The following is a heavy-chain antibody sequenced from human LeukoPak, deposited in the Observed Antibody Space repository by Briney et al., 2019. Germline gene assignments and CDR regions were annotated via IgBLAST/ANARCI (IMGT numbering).Heavy chain of an antibody. CDR1: GFTFSSYG. V-gene: IGHV3-30*18. D-gene: IGHD2-15*01. J-gene: IGHJ3*02. CDR3: AKRQLKDIVVVVAATLGAFDI. CDR2: IPYDGSNK. Sequence: PGGSLRLSCAASGFTFSSYGMHWVRQAPGKGLEWVAVIPYDGSNKYYADSVKGRFTISRDNSKNTLYLQMNSLRAEDTAVYYCAKRQLKDIVVVVAATLGAFDIWGQGTMVTVSS.